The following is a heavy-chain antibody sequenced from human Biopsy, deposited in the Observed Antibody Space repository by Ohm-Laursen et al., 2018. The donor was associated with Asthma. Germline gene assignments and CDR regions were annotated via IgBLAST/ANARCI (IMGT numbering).Heavy chain of an antibody. Sequence: SLRLSRSASGFTFGDYCMSWVRQVPGQGLEWVANIKHDGSEKNHVDSLKGRFTISRDNAKNSLYLQMNSLRAEDTAVYYCARTFHFWSPYHAEHYQLWGQGTLVTVPS. CDR3: ARTFHFWSPYHAEHYQL. D-gene: IGHD3-3*02. CDR2: IKHDGSEK. V-gene: IGHV3-7*01. CDR1: GFTFGDYC. J-gene: IGHJ1*01.